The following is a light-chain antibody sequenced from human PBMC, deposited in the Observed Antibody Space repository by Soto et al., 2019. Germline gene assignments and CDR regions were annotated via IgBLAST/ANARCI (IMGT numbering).Light chain of an antibody. Sequence: EIVMTQSPATLSVSPGERATLSCRTSQSVGSNLAWYQQKAGQAPRLLIYGASTSATGIPARFSGSGSGTEFTLTISSLQSEDFAVYYCQQYINWPRTFGQGTKVEIK. V-gene: IGKV3-15*01. CDR2: GAS. CDR1: QSVGSN. CDR3: QQYINWPRT. J-gene: IGKJ1*01.